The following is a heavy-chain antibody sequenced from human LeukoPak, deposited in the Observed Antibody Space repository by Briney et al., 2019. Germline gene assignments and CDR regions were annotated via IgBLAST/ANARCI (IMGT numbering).Heavy chain of an antibody. CDR1: GYTFTGYY. D-gene: IGHD5-12*01. J-gene: IGHJ4*02. V-gene: IGHV1-2*02. Sequence: ASVKVSCKASGYTFTGYYMHWVRQAPGQGLEWMGWINPNSGGTNYAQKFQGRVTMTRDTSISTAYMELSRLRSDDTAVYYCARGGIGFSNRFSEAGPPRSDYWGQGTLVTVSS. CDR2: INPNSGGT. CDR3: ARGGIGFSNRFSEAGPPRSDY.